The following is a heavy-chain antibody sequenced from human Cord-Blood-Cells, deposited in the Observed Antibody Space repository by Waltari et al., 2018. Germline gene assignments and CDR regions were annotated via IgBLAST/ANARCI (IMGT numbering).Heavy chain of an antibody. J-gene: IGHJ3*02. Sequence: QVQLVQSGAEVKKPGASVKVSCKASGYTFTSYYMHWVRQAPGQGLEWMGISTPSGGSTSYAQKFQGRVTMTRDTSTSTVYMELSSLRSEDTAVYYCARDRGPNDAFDIWGQGTMVTVSS. CDR1: GYTFTSYY. V-gene: IGHV1-46*01. CDR3: ARDRGPNDAFDI. CDR2: STPSGGST. D-gene: IGHD3-10*01.